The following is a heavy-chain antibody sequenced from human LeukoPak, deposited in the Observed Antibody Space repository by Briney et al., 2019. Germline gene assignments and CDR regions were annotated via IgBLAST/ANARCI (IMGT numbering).Heavy chain of an antibody. CDR1: GGSISTYY. CDR3: ARHLYGDYANFDY. Sequence: SETLSLTCTVSGGSISTYYWSWIRQPPGKGLECIGYMYYSGSTNYNPSLKSRVTISVDTSKNQFSLKLSSVTAADTAVYYCARHLYGDYANFDYWGQGTLVTVSS. D-gene: IGHD4-17*01. CDR2: MYYSGST. V-gene: IGHV4-59*08. J-gene: IGHJ4*02.